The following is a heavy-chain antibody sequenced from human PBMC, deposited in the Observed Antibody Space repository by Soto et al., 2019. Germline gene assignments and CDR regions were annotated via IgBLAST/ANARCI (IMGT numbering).Heavy chain of an antibody. Sequence: GGSLILSSAASVTTFGTYAMGWVRQGAVEVLEWVSAISGSGSNTYYADSVKGRFTISRDDSKSTLYLQMNSLRAEDTVVYYCARDPSHSYYTLFYYFDYWGQGTLVTVSS. CDR3: ARDPSHSYYTLFYYFDY. V-gene: IGHV3-23*01. CDR2: ISGSGSNT. CDR1: VTTFGTYA. J-gene: IGHJ4*02. D-gene: IGHD1-26*01.